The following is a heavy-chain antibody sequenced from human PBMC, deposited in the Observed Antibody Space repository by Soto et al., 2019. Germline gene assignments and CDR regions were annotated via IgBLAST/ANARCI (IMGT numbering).Heavy chain of an antibody. CDR3: ARDMSHVVAARRWGMDY. CDR2: ISSSGSTI. Sequence: EVQLVESGGGLVQPGGSLRLSCAASGFTFSSYEMNWVRQAPGKGLEWVSYISSSGSTIYYADSVKGRFTISRDNAKNSLYLQMNSLRAEDTAVYYCARDMSHVVAARRWGMDYWGQGTLVTVSS. CDR1: GFTFSSYE. V-gene: IGHV3-48*03. J-gene: IGHJ4*02. D-gene: IGHD6-6*01.